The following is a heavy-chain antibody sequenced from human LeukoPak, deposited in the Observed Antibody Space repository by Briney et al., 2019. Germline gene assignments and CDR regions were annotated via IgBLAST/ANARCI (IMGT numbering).Heavy chain of an antibody. CDR1: GGSFSGYY. D-gene: IGHD3-16*01. V-gene: IGHV4-34*01. CDR3: GRTWGYYFDY. CDR2: MNHSGSA. J-gene: IGHJ4*02. Sequence: SETLSLTCAVYGGSFSGYYWTWIRQPPGKGLEWIGEMNHSGSANYNPSLKSRVTISVDTSKNQCSLKLPSVTAADTAVYYCGRTWGYYFDYWGQGTLVTVSS.